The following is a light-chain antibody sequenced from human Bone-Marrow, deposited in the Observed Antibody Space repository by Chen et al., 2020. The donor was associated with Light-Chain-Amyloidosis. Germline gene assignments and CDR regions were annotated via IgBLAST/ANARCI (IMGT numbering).Light chain of an antibody. V-gene: IGLV3-21*02. CDR1: NIGSTR. J-gene: IGLJ3*02. CDR2: DDS. CDR3: QVWDRSSDRPV. Sequence: SYVLTKQSSVSVAPGQTATIACGGNNIGSTRVHWYQQTPGQAPLLVVYDDSDRPSGIPERLSGSNSGNTATLTSSRVEAGDEADCYCQVWDRSSDRPVFGGGTKLTVL.